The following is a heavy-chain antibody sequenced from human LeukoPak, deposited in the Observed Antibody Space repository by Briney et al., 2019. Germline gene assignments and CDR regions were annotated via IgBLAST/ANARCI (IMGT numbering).Heavy chain of an antibody. V-gene: IGHV1-69*05. J-gene: IGHJ4*02. CDR1: GGTFSSYS. CDR2: SIPLFGKA. D-gene: IGHD3-22*01. CDR3: ARDVADESSGYYSS. Sequence: GASVKVSCKASGGTFSSYSVNWVRQAPGQGLEWMGGSIPLFGKANYAQKFQGRVTMTTDESTRTAFMELSGLTSQDTAVYYRARDVADESSGYYSSWGQGTVVIVSS.